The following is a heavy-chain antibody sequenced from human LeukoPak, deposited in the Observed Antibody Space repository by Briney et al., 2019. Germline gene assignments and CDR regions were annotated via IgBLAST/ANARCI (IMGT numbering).Heavy chain of an antibody. CDR1: GYTFPANY. CDR3: ARAVYSSGWNDY. Sequence: ASVKVPCKASGYTFPANYMHWVRQAPGQGLEWMGWINPKSGGTKYAQNFQGRVTMSRDTSISTAYMELDRLRSDDAAVYFCARAVYSSGWNDYWGQGTLVTVSS. V-gene: IGHV1-2*02. CDR2: INPKSGGT. D-gene: IGHD6-19*01. J-gene: IGHJ4*02.